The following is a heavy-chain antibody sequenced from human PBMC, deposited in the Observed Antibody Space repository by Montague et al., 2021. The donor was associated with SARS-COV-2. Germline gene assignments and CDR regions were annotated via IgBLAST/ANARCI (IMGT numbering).Heavy chain of an antibody. D-gene: IGHD6-13*01. V-gene: IGHV6-1*01. Sequence: CAISGDSVAEHRSAWDGFRQALSRELEWLGRTFYRSERNYHYADSVKXRITIDPDTSKNQVSLQLRSVTPEDTALYFCARVSRSSWYGGSLGEALDYWGQGTLVTVSS. J-gene: IGHJ4*02. CDR1: GDSVAEHRSA. CDR3: ARVSRSSWYGGSLGEALDY. CDR2: TFYRSERNY.